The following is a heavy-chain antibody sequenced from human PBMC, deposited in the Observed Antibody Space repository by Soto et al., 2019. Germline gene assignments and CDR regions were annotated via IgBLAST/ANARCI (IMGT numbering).Heavy chain of an antibody. CDR1: GFTFSSYG. D-gene: IGHD5-12*01. CDR2: IWYDGSNK. J-gene: IGHJ4*02. Sequence: PGGSLRLSCAASGFTFSSYGMHWVRQAPGKGLEWVAVIWYDGSNKYYADSVKGRFTISRDNSKNTLYLQMNSLRAEDTAVYYCARSSDRDGYNLRDYWGQGTLVTVSS. CDR3: ARSSDRDGYNLRDY. V-gene: IGHV3-33*01.